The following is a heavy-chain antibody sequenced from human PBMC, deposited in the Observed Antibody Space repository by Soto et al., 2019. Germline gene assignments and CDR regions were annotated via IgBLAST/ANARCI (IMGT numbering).Heavy chain of an antibody. CDR2: ISSSGSST. CDR3: VIGRGEYAYFES. J-gene: IGHJ4*02. Sequence: EVQLVDSGGGLVQPGGSLRLSCAASGIAFSSHTMYWVRQPPGKGLEWVSYISSSGSSTHYADSVKGRFTISRDNARNSLFLQMNGLRDEDTAVYYCVIGRGEYAYFESWGQGTLVTVSS. D-gene: IGHD3-16*01. V-gene: IGHV3-48*02. CDR1: GIAFSSHT.